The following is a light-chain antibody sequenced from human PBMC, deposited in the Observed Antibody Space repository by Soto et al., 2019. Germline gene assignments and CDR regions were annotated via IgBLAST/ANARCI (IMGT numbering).Light chain of an antibody. CDR1: SSDVGGYNY. CDR3: SSYTSSSPYV. Sequence: HSALTQPASVSGSPGQSITISCTGTSSDVGGYNYVSWYQQHPGKAPKLMIYEVSNRPSGVSNRFSGSKSGNTASLTISGLQAEDEADYYCSSYTSSSPYVFXTGTKVTVL. V-gene: IGLV2-14*01. J-gene: IGLJ1*01. CDR2: EVS.